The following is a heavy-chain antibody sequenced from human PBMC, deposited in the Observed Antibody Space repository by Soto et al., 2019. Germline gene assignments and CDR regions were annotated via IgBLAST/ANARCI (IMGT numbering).Heavy chain of an antibody. V-gene: IGHV4-30-4*01. D-gene: IGHD6-19*01. CDR3: ARAATGWGNAFDI. CDR2: IYYSGST. J-gene: IGHJ3*02. CDR1: GGSISSADYY. Sequence: TLSLTCIVSGGSISSADYYWSWVRQPPGKGLEWIGYIYYSGSTYYNPSLKSRLTISVDTSKNQFSLKLSSVTAADTAVYYCARAATGWGNAFDICGQGTMVTVSS.